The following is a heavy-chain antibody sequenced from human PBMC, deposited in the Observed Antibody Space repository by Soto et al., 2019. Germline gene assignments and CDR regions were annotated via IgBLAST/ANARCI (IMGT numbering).Heavy chain of an antibody. J-gene: IGHJ4*02. D-gene: IGHD3-3*01. CDR1: GGSISSSSYY. Sequence: SETLSLTCTVSGGSISSSSYYWGWIRQPPGRGLEWIGSIYYSGSTYYNPSLKSRVTISVDTSKNQFSLKLSSVTAADTAVYYCAGLNRFLEWFLFDYWGQGTLVTVS. CDR3: AGLNRFLEWFLFDY. CDR2: IYYSGST. V-gene: IGHV4-39*01.